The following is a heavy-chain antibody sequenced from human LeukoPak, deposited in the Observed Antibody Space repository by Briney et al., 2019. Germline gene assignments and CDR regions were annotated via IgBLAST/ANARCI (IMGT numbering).Heavy chain of an antibody. V-gene: IGHV4-39*01. Sequence: WIRQXXXKXLEWIGSIYYSGSTYYNPPLKSRVTISVDTSKNQFSLKLSSVTAADTAVYYCARHLEAVVVVAAWGQGTMVTVSS. CDR3: ARHLEAVVVVAA. D-gene: IGHD2-15*01. J-gene: IGHJ3*01. CDR2: IYYSGST.